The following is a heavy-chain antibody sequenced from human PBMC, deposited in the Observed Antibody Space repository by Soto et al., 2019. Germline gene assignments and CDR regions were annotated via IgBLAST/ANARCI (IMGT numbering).Heavy chain of an antibody. Sequence: KPSETLSLTCAVYGGSFSGYYWSWIRQPPGKGLEWIGEINHSGSTNYNPSLKSRVTISVDTSKNQFSLKLSSVTAADTAVYYCARLRRYCSSTSCYYYYGMDVWGQGTTVTVSS. J-gene: IGHJ6*02. D-gene: IGHD2-2*01. CDR1: GGSFSGYY. CDR2: INHSGST. V-gene: IGHV4-34*01. CDR3: ARLRRYCSSTSCYYYYGMDV.